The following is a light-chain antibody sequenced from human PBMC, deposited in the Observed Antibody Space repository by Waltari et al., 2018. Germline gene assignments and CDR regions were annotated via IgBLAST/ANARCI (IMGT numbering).Light chain of an antibody. CDR1: QRVSSN. J-gene: IGKJ1*01. V-gene: IGKV3-15*01. CDR2: GAS. Sequence: EIVMTQSPATLSVSPGERATLSCRASQRVSSNLAWYQQKPGQAPRLLIYGASTRAPGIPARFSGSGSGTEFTLTISSMQSEDFAVYYCQQYNNWPLWAFGQGTKVEIK. CDR3: QQYNNWPLWA.